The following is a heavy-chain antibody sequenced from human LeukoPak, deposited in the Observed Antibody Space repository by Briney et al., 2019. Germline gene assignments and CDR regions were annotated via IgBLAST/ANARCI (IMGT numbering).Heavy chain of an antibody. CDR1: GFTFSSYG. V-gene: IGHV3-30*18. CDR2: ISYDGSNK. Sequence: GGSLRLSCAASGFTFSSYGMHWVRQAPGKGLEWVAVISYDGSNKYYADSVKGRFTISRDNSKNTLYLQMNSLRAEDMAVYYCAKDLAAVAGTFDYWGQGTLVTVSS. J-gene: IGHJ4*02. CDR3: AKDLAAVAGTFDY. D-gene: IGHD6-19*01.